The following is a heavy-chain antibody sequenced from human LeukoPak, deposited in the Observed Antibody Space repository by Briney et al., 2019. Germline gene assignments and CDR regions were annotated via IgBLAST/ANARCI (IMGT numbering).Heavy chain of an antibody. CDR2: ISGSGGST. Sequence: GGSLRLSCAASGFTFSSFAMSWVRQAPGKGLEWVSSISGSGGSTYYADSVKGRFIISRDNSKNTLYLQMNSLRAEDTAVYYCAKAYYYDSSGYYYEGLDYWGQGTLVTVSS. D-gene: IGHD3-22*01. V-gene: IGHV3-23*01. J-gene: IGHJ4*02. CDR3: AKAYYYDSSGYYYEGLDY. CDR1: GFTFSSFA.